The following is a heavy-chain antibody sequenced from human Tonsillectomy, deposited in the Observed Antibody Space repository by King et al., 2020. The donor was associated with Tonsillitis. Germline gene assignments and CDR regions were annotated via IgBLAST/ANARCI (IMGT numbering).Heavy chain of an antibody. Sequence: VQLQQWGAGLLKPSATLSLTCAVYGGSFSGYYWSWIRQPPGKGLEWIGEINHSGSTNYNPSLKSRVTISVDTSKNQFSLKLSSVTAADTAVYYFARGGYQLLSGWFDPWGQGTLVTVSS. CDR2: INHSGST. J-gene: IGHJ5*02. CDR3: ARGGYQLLSGWFDP. D-gene: IGHD2-2*01. CDR1: GGSFSGYY. V-gene: IGHV4-34*01.